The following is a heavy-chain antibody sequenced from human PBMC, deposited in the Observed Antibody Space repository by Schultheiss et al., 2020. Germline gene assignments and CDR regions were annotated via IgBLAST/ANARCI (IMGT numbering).Heavy chain of an antibody. V-gene: IGHV3-23*01. D-gene: IGHD6-19*01. J-gene: IGHJ4*02. CDR3: AKQQWLVGY. CDR2: ISGSGGST. Sequence: WGSLRLACAASGFTFSSYWMHWVRQAPGKGLVWVSAISGSGGSTYYADSVKGRFTISRDNSKNTLYLQMNSLRAEDTAVYYCAKQQWLVGYWGKGTLVTVGS. CDR1: GFTFSSYW.